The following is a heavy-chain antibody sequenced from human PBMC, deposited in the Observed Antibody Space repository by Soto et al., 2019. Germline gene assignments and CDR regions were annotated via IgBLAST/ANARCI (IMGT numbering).Heavy chain of an antibody. CDR1: GGSISSSNW. D-gene: IGHD6-13*01. CDR3: ARGGPGDIAAVRYYGMDV. V-gene: IGHV4-4*03. J-gene: IGHJ6*02. CDR2: IYHSGST. Sequence: LRRTLSLTCAVSGGSISSSNWWSWVRQPPGKGLEWIGEIYHSGSTNYNPSPKSRVTISVDKSKNQFSLKLSSVTAADTAVYYCARGGPGDIAAVRYYGMDVWGQGTTVTVSS.